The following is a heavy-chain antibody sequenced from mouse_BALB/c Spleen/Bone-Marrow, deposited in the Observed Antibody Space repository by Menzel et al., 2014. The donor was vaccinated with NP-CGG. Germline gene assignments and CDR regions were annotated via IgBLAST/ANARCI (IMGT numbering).Heavy chain of an antibody. CDR2: IDPSYSYS. CDR3: ARGVVYYYAMDY. CDR1: GYTFTNYW. Sequence: QVQLQQPGAELVKPGASVKLSCKASGYTFTNYWMHWVKQRPGQGLEWIGEIDPSYSYSNYNQNFKGKATLTVDKSSSTAYMQLTSLTSEDSAVYYCARGVVYYYAMDYWGQGTSVTVSS. J-gene: IGHJ4*01. V-gene: IGHV1-69*02.